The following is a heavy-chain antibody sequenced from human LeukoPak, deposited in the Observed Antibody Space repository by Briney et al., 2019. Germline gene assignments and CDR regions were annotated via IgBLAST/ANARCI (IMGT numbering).Heavy chain of an antibody. V-gene: IGHV1-18*01. CDR1: GYTFTSYG. Sequence: GASVTVSCKASGYTFTSYGISWVRQAPGQGLEGMGWISAYNGNTNYAQKLQGRVTMTTDTSTSTAYMELRSLRSDDTAVYYCARAVAAAGTEYYCYYMDVWGKGTTVTVSS. CDR2: ISAYNGNT. J-gene: IGHJ6*03. D-gene: IGHD6-13*01. CDR3: ARAVAAAGTEYYCYYMDV.